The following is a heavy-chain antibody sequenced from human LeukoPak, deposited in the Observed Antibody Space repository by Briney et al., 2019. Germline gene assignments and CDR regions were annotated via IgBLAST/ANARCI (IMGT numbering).Heavy chain of an antibody. CDR1: GGSISSYY. V-gene: IGHV4-59*01. Sequence: SETLSLTCTVSGGSISSYYWSWIRQPPGKGLEWIGYIYYSGSTNYNPSLKSRVTISVDTSKNQFSLRLSSVTAADTAVYYCARENSYGLSDAFDIWGQGTMVTVSS. D-gene: IGHD5-18*01. CDR2: IYYSGST. CDR3: ARENSYGLSDAFDI. J-gene: IGHJ3*02.